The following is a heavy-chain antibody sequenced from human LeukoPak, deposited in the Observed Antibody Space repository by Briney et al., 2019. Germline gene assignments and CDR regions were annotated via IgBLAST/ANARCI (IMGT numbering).Heavy chain of an antibody. Sequence: PSETLSLTCTVSGGSIRPYYWSWIRQPAGKGLEWIGRIHTSGNTDYNPSLKSRVTMSVDTSKNQFSLKLSSVTAADTAVYYCAREGSMTARPFVSIDYWGQGTLVTISS. CDR1: GGSIRPYY. D-gene: IGHD6-6*01. V-gene: IGHV4-4*07. J-gene: IGHJ4*02. CDR2: IHTSGNT. CDR3: AREGSMTARPFVSIDY.